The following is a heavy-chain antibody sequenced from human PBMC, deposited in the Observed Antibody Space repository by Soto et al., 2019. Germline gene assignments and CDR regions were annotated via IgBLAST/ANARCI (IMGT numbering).Heavy chain of an antibody. CDR3: ARGVSGYYGMDV. D-gene: IGHD3-10*01. J-gene: IGHJ6*02. V-gene: IGHV3-48*03. Sequence: TGGSLRLSCAASGFTFSSYEMNWVRQAPGKGLEWVSYISSSGSTIYYADSVKGRFTISRDNAKNSLYLQMNSLRAEDTAVYYCARGVSGYYGMDVWGQGTTVTVSS. CDR1: GFTFSSYE. CDR2: ISSSGSTI.